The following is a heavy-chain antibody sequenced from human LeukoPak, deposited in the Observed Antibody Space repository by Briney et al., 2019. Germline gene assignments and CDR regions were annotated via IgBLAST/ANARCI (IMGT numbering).Heavy chain of an antibody. CDR3: ARGSSSWYAHY. Sequence: GGSLRLSCAASGFTFSSYSMNWVRQAPGKGLEWVSSISSSSSYIYYADSVKGRFTISGDNAKNSLYLQMNSLRAEDTAVYYCARGSSSWYAHYWGQGTLATVSS. CDR1: GFTFSSYS. J-gene: IGHJ4*02. CDR2: ISSSSSYI. V-gene: IGHV3-21*01. D-gene: IGHD6-13*01.